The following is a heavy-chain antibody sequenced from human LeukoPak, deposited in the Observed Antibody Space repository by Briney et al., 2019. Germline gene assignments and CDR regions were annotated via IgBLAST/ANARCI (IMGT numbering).Heavy chain of an antibody. CDR2: INPNSGTT. CDR1: GYTFTGYY. J-gene: IGHJ5*02. V-gene: IGHV1-2*02. D-gene: IGHD3-3*01. CDR3: ARSPITIFGVASLDP. Sequence: ASVKVSCKASGYTFTGYYMHWVRQAPGQGLEWMGWINPNSGTTNYAQKFQGRVTMTRDTSITTAYMELSSLSSDDTAIYYCARSPITIFGVASLDPWAREPWSPCPQ.